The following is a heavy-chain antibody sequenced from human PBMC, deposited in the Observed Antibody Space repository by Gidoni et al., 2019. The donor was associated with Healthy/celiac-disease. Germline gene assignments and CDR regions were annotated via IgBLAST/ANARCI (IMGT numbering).Heavy chain of an antibody. Sequence: EVQLLESGGGLVQPGGSLRLSCAASGFTFSSYAMSWVRQAPGKGLEWVSAISGSGGSTYYADSVKGRFTISRDNSKNTLYLQMNSLRAEDTAVYYCAKVPSVLGVVTAIPGPLSYWGQGTLVTVSS. CDR1: GFTFSSYA. V-gene: IGHV3-23*01. CDR3: AKVPSVLGVVTAIPGPLSY. D-gene: IGHD2-21*02. J-gene: IGHJ4*02. CDR2: ISGSGGST.